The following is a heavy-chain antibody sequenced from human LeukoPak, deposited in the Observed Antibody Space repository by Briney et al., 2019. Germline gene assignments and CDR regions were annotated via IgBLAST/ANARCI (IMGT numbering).Heavy chain of an antibody. Sequence: SVKVSCKASGGTFSSYAISWVRQAPGQGLEWMGGIIPIFGTANYAQKFQGRVTITTDESTSTAYMELSSLRSEDTVVYYCARSGPYGDYVYYWGQGTLVTVSS. V-gene: IGHV1-69*05. D-gene: IGHD4-17*01. CDR2: IIPIFGTA. J-gene: IGHJ4*02. CDR3: ARSGPYGDYVYY. CDR1: GGTFSSYA.